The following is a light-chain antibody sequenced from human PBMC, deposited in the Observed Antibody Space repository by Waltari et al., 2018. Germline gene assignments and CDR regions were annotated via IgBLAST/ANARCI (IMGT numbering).Light chain of an antibody. V-gene: IGKV2-28*01. Sequence: DIVMTQSPLSLSVTPGEPASISCRSTLSLLHINGYNYLDWYWQKPGPSPHLLFYMGSQRASGVPDRFSGNGSGTNFTLRISRVEAEDVGIYYCLQALQSPLSFGGGTKVEIK. CDR2: MGS. CDR1: LSLLHINGYNY. J-gene: IGKJ4*01. CDR3: LQALQSPLS.